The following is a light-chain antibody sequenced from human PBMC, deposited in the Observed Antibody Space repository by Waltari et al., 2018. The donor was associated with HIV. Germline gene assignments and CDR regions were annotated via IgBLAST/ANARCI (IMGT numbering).Light chain of an antibody. V-gene: IGKV3-20*01. Sequence: EIVLTQSPGTLSLSPGDRATLSCRASQIVGGNSLAWYQKKPGQAPRLLIYGPSTRAAGIPDRFSGSGSETDFTLTISSLQTEDVAVYYCQQYYSTPLFTFGQGTKLEI. CDR3: QQYYSTPLFT. J-gene: IGKJ2*01. CDR1: QIVGGNS. CDR2: GPS.